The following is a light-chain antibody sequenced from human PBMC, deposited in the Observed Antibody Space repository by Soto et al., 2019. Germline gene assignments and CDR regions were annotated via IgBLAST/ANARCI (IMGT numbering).Light chain of an antibody. V-gene: IGKV1-17*01. CDR1: QGIRND. CDR3: LQYNSYPWT. Sequence: DIQMTQSPSALSASVADRVTITCRASQGIRNDLSWYQQKPGKAPNRLIYAASRLQSGVQSRLSGSTSGTEFTLTFSSLQPEDLATYYCLQYNSYPWTFGQRTKVQIK. J-gene: IGKJ1*01. CDR2: AAS.